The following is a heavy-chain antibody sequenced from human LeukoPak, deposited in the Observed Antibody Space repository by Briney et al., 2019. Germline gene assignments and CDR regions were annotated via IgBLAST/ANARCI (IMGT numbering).Heavy chain of an antibody. CDR2: KYYKSKWYN. V-gene: IGHV6-1*01. CDR1: GDSLSSHSAA. Sequence: SQTLSLTCAISGDSLSSHSAAWDSPRHSPSRGLEWLGRKYYKSKWYNDYAVSVESRITINPDTSQNQFSLQLNSVTPEDTAVYYCARDGDSSGWNPYFDYWGQGTLVTVSS. CDR3: ARDGDSSGWNPYFDY. J-gene: IGHJ4*02. D-gene: IGHD6-19*01.